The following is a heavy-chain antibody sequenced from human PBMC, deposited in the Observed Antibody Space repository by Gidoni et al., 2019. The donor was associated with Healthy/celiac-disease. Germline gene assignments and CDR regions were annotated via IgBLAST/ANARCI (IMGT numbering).Heavy chain of an antibody. V-gene: IGHV1-69*01. D-gene: IGHD3-22*01. CDR2: IIPIFGTA. CDR1: GGPFSSYA. J-gene: IGHJ4*02. Sequence: QVQLVQAGAEVEKPGSSVTLSCKASGGPFSSYAISWVRQAPVQGLEWMGGIIPIFGTASCAQKFQSRVRVTADESPSTAYMGLSSLRSADTAVYYCARDGGSDYYDYWGQGTLVTVSS. CDR3: ARDGGSDYYDY.